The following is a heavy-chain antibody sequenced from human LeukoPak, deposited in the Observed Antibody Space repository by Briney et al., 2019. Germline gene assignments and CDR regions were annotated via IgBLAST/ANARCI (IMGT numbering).Heavy chain of an antibody. CDR1: GFTFSSYD. J-gene: IGHJ4*02. CDR3: ARGALGFDY. V-gene: IGHV3-13*04. Sequence: GGSLRLSCAASGFTFSSYDIQWVRQATGKGLEWVSSIGTAGDTYYAGSVKGRFTLSRENAKKSSYLQMSNLGAGDTAVYYCARGALGFDYWGQGTLVTVSS. CDR2: IGTAGDT.